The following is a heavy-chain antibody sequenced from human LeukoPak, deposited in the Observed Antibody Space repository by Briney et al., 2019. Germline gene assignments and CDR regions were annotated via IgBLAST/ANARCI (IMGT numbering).Heavy chain of an antibody. V-gene: IGHV4-59*01. J-gene: IGHJ6*03. CDR2: IYYSGST. D-gene: IGHD2-21*02. Sequence: SETLSLTCTVSGGSISSYYWSWIRQPPGKGLEWIGYIYYSGSTNYNPSLKSRVTISVDTSKNQFSLKLSSVTAADTAMYYCARTEKAYCGGVCDNCHMDVWGKGTTVIVSS. CDR3: ARTEKAYCGGVCDNCHMDV. CDR1: GGSISSYY.